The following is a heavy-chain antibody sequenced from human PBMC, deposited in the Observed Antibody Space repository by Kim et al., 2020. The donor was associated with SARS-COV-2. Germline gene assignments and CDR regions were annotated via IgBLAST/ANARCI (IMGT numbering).Heavy chain of an antibody. CDR1: GFTFSSYA. D-gene: IGHD2-2*01. CDR2: ISYDGSNK. V-gene: IGHV3-30*04. J-gene: IGHJ6*02. Sequence: GGSLRLSCAASGFTFSSYAMHWVRQAPGKGLEWVAVISYDGSNKYYADSVKGRFTISRDNSKNTLYLQMNSLRAEDTAVYYCARDDGAVVVPAALYYYYGMDVWGQGTTVTVSS. CDR3: ARDDGAVVVPAALYYYYGMDV.